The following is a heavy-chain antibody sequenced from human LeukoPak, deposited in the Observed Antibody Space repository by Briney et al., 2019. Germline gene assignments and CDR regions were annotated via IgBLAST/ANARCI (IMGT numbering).Heavy chain of an antibody. D-gene: IGHD7-27*01. CDR3: ARGNKNWGFGSGFGYYYYMDV. V-gene: IGHV1-2*02. CDR1: GYTFTGYY. J-gene: IGHJ6*03. Sequence: ASVKVSCKASGYTFTGYYMHWVRQAPGQGLEWMGWINPNSGGTNYAQKFQGRVTMTRDTSISTAYMELSSLRSEDTAVYYCARGNKNWGFGSGFGYYYYMDVWGKGTTVTVSS. CDR2: INPNSGGT.